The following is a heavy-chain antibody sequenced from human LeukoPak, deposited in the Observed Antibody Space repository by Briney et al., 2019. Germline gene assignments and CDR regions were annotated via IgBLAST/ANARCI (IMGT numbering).Heavy chain of an antibody. CDR1: GFTFSSYA. V-gene: IGHV3-23*01. Sequence: XGSLRLSCAASGFTFSSYAMSWVRQAPGKGLEWVSAISGSGGSTYYADSVKGRFTISRDNSKNTLYLQMNSLRAEDTAVYYCAKDRYYDSSGYYYSSSLDYWGQGTLVTVSS. CDR3: AKDRYYDSSGYYYSSSLDY. D-gene: IGHD3-22*01. J-gene: IGHJ4*02. CDR2: ISGSGGST.